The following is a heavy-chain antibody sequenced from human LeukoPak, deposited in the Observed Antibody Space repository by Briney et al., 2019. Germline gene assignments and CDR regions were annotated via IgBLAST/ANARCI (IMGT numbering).Heavy chain of an antibody. Sequence: SETLSLTCTVSGGSISSYYWSWIRQPPGKGLEWIGYIYYSGSTNYNPSLKSRVTISVDTSKNQFSLKLSSVTAADTAVYYCARALRHMYIYYFDYWGQGTLVTVSS. CDR3: ARALRHMYIYYFDY. V-gene: IGHV4-59*01. CDR1: GGSISSYY. J-gene: IGHJ4*02. CDR2: IYYSGST. D-gene: IGHD1-14*01.